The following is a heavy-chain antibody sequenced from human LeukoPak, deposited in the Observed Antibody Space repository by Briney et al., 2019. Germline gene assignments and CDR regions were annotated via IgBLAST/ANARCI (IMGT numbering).Heavy chain of an antibody. CDR3: ARSTGSTMFIDY. V-gene: IGHV4-59*01. Sequence: SETLSLTCAVYGGSFSGYYWSWIRQPPGKGLEWLGYIYYSGNTEYKPSLKSRVAMSVDTSKNQFSLRLSSVTAADTAVYYCARSTGSTMFIDYWGQGTLVTVSS. J-gene: IGHJ4*02. CDR2: IYYSGNT. D-gene: IGHD3-10*02. CDR1: GGSFSGYY.